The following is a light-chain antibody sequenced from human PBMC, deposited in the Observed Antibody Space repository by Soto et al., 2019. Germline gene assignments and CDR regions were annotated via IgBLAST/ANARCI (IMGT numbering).Light chain of an antibody. CDR2: DAC. CDR1: QDIGNY. J-gene: IGKJ4*01. CDR3: QQYDNIPPPT. V-gene: IGKV1-33*01. Sequence: DIQMTQSPSSLSASVGDRVTITCQASQDIGNYLNWYQQKRGKAAKLLIYDACNLETGVPSRFSGSGSGTDFTFTISSMQPEDIATYYCQQYDNIPPPTSGGGTKVDIK.